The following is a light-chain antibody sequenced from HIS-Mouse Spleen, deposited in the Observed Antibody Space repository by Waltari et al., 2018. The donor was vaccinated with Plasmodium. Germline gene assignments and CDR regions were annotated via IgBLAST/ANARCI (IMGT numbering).Light chain of an antibody. CDR1: SLRSHY. CDR2: GKN. V-gene: IGLV3-19*01. J-gene: IGLJ3*02. Sequence: SSELTQDPAVSVALGQTVRITCQGASLRSHYASLYQQKPGQAPVLVIYGKNNRPSGIPDRFSGSGSGNTASLTITGAQAEDEADYYCNSRDSSGNHQVFGGGTKLTVL. CDR3: NSRDSSGNHQV.